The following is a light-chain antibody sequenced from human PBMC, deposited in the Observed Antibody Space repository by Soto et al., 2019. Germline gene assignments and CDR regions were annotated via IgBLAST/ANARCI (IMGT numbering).Light chain of an antibody. Sequence: ETAFTQSPGTLSLSPGERATLSCRASQSVSSNNLAWYQQRPGQAPRVVIYGASTRATGIPERFSGSGSGTDFTLTISRLEPEDFAVYYCQQYGRSSFTFGPGTKVDIK. V-gene: IGKV3-20*01. J-gene: IGKJ3*01. CDR1: QSVSSNN. CDR3: QQYGRSSFT. CDR2: GAS.